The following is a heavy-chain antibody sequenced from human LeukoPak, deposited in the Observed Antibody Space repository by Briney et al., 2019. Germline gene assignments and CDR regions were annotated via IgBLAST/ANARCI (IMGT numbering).Heavy chain of an antibody. J-gene: IGHJ6*02. Sequence: SETLSLTCTVSGGSISSSSCHWGWVRPSPGKGLGWIGNIYYGGSTYCNPSLQSRVTISVDTSKNQFSLKLGSVTAADTAVYYCARDRIVGVERPVDVWGQGTTVTVSS. CDR3: ARDRIVGVERPVDV. V-gene: IGHV4-39*02. CDR2: IYYGGST. D-gene: IGHD1-26*01. CDR1: GGSISSSSCH.